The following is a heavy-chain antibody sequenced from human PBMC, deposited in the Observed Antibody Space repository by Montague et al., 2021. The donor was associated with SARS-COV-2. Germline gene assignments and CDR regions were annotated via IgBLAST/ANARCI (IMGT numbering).Heavy chain of an antibody. D-gene: IGHD3-10*01. CDR2: IYYSGTT. CDR3: ARGMIRGVTTPLDY. Sequence: SETLSLTCSVSSGSIISSGYYWGWIRQPPGKELEWIGNIYYSGTTYYXPSLQSRGTISVDTSKNHLSLRLSSVTAADTAVYFCARGMIRGVTTPLDYWGQGSQVTVSS. J-gene: IGHJ4*02. V-gene: IGHV4-39*02. CDR1: SGSIISSGYY.